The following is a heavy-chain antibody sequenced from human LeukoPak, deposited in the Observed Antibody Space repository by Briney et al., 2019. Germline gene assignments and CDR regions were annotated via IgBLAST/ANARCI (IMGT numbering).Heavy chain of an antibody. CDR1: GFTFTSYA. D-gene: IGHD2-15*01. Sequence: PGGSLRLSCVVSGFTFTSYAMSWVRQAPGKGLEWVSAISGSGGSTYYADSVKGRFTISRDNSRNTLYLQMNSLRAEDTAVHYCAKPPGGSCQTCYDSADYWGQGTLVTVSS. CDR3: AKPPGGSCQTCYDSADY. V-gene: IGHV3-23*01. J-gene: IGHJ4*02. CDR2: ISGSGGST.